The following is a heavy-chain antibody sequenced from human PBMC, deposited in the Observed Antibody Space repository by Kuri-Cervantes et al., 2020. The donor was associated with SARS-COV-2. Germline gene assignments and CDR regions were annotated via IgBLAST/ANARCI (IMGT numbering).Heavy chain of an antibody. CDR1: GGSISSGGYS. D-gene: IGHD3-10*01. J-gene: IGHJ4*02. V-gene: IGHV4-30-2*01. CDR2: IYHSGST. CDR3: ARDVKGGFGEYPPY. Sequence: LRLSCAVSGGSISSGGYSWSWIRQPPGKGLEWIGYIYHSGSTCYNPSLKSRVTISVDRSKNQFSLKLSSVTAAGTAVYYCARDVKGGFGEYPPYWGQGTLVTVSS.